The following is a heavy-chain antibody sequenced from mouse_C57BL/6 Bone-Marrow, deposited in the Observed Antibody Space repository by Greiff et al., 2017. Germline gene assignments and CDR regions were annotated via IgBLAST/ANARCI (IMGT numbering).Heavy chain of an antibody. CDR2: INPNNGGT. Sequence: VQLQQSGPELVKPGASVKISCKASGYTFTDYYMNWVKQSHGKSLEWIGDINPNNGGTSYNQKFKGKATLTVDKSSSTAYMELRSLTAEDSAVYYCASYYGSSVAWFAYWGQGTLVTVSA. J-gene: IGHJ3*01. V-gene: IGHV1-26*01. CDR3: ASYYGSSVAWFAY. CDR1: GYTFTDYY. D-gene: IGHD1-1*01.